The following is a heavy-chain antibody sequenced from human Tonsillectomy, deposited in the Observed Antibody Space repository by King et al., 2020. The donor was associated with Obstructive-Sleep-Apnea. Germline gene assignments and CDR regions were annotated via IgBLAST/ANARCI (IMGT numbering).Heavy chain of an antibody. CDR1: GYTISSYG. CDR2: ISAYKEKI. V-gene: IGHV1-18*01. D-gene: IGHD6-13*01. Sequence: LVQSGGEVRRPGTSVKVSCKASGYTISSYGITWVRQAPGQGLEWMGWISAYKEKIVYAQRLQGRVTLTTDTSTSTAYMELRTLTSDDTAVYYCARVKPIEAAGTPYFDHWGQGTLVSVSS. CDR3: ARVKPIEAAGTPYFDH. J-gene: IGHJ4*02.